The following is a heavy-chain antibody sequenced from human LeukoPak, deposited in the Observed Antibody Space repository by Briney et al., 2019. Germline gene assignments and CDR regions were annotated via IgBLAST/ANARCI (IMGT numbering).Heavy chain of an antibody. D-gene: IGHD2/OR15-2a*01. Sequence: GGSLRLSCAASGFTFSSDWMSWVRQAPGKGLEWVANIKQDGSEKYYVDSVKGRFTISRDNAKNSLYLQMNSLRAEDTAVYYCAGSTSKPYYFDYWGQGTLVTVSS. V-gene: IGHV3-7*01. J-gene: IGHJ4*02. CDR3: AGSTSKPYYFDY. CDR2: IKQDGSEK. CDR1: GFTFSSDW.